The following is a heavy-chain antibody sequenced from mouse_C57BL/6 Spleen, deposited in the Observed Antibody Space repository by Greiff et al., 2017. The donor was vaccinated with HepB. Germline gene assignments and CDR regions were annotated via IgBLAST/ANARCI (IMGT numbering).Heavy chain of an antibody. D-gene: IGHD1-1*01. CDR1: GYAFTNYL. CDR2: INPGSGGT. CDR3: ARSRRPTGYAMDY. Sequence: VQLQESGAELVRPGTSVKVSCKASGYAFTNYLIEWVKQRPGQGLEWIGVINPGSGGTNYNEKFKGKATLTADKSSSTAYMQLSSLTSEDSAVYFCARSRRPTGYAMDYWGQGTSVTVSS. V-gene: IGHV1-54*01. J-gene: IGHJ4*01.